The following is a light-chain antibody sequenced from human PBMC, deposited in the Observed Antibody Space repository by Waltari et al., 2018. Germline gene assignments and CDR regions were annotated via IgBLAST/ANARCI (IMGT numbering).Light chain of an antibody. CDR1: NSNIGSNY. J-gene: IGLJ2*01. CDR3: AAWDNSLSGVI. Sequence: QSVLTQPPSPSGTPGQRVTISCSGNNSNIGSNYVYWYQQLPGTTPKLLISRDNQRPSGVPDRFSGSKSDTSASLAISGLRSEDEADYYCAAWDNSLSGVIFGGGTKLTVL. V-gene: IGLV1-47*01. CDR2: RDN.